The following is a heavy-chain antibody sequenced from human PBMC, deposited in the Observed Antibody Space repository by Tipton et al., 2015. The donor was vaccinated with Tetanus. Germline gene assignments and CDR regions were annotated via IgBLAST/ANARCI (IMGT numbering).Heavy chain of an antibody. CDR3: ARRYVAPGLNWLHP. CDR2: ISFRGST. CDR1: GGPIDSGSFY. D-gene: IGHD6-25*01. Sequence: TLSLTCTVSGGPIDSGSFYWAWFRQLPGKGLEWIGSISFRGSTYHTPPLRSRVSMSIDTFKKEFSLKLNSVTAADTAVYHCARRYVAPGLNWLHPWGQGALVTVSS. V-gene: IGHV4-39*01. J-gene: IGHJ5*02.